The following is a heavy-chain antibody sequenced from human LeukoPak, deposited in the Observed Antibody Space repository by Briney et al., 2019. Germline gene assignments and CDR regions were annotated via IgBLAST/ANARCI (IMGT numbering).Heavy chain of an antibody. Sequence: GGSLRLSCTASGFTFGDFAMSWFRQAPGKGLEWVGFIRSEAYGGTTEYAASVKGRFTISRDDSKSIAYLQMNSLNTEDTAVYYCTTEGSGRIEWFDPWGQGTLVTVSS. CDR1: GFTFGDFA. CDR3: TTEGSGRIEWFDP. V-gene: IGHV3-49*03. J-gene: IGHJ5*02. D-gene: IGHD3-10*01. CDR2: IRSEAYGGTT.